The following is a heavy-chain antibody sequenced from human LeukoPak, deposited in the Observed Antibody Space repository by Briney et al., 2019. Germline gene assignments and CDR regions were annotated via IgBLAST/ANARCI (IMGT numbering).Heavy chain of an antibody. Sequence: GGSLRLSCAASGFTFSSYSMNWVRQAPGKGLEWVSSISSSSSYIYYADSVKGRFTISRDNAKNSLYLQMNSLRAEDTAVYYCAGYDSAYYYYYYMDVWGKGTTVTASS. CDR2: ISSSSSYI. J-gene: IGHJ6*03. CDR3: AGYDSAYYYYYYMDV. D-gene: IGHD3-3*01. CDR1: GFTFSSYS. V-gene: IGHV3-21*01.